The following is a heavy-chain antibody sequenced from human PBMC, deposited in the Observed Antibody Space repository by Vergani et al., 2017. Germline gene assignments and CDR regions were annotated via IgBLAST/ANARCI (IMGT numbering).Heavy chain of an antibody. J-gene: IGHJ4*02. CDR3: TTYDEDNWNDGDY. V-gene: IGHV3-15*01. Sequence: EVQLVESGGGLVKPGGSLRLSCAASGFTFSNAWMSWVRQAPGKGLEWVGRIKSKTDGGTTDYAAPVKGRFTISRDDSKNTLYLQMNSLKTEDTAVYYCTTYDEDNWNDGDYWGQGTLVTVSS. CDR2: IKSKTDGGTT. CDR1: GFTFSNAW. D-gene: IGHD1-1*01.